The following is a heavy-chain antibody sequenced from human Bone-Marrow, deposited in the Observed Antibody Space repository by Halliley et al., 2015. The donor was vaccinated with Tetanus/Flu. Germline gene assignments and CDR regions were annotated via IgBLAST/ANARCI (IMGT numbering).Heavy chain of an antibody. CDR2: IWYDGTNE. Sequence: SLRLSCAASGFMLSGYGMHWVRQAPGKGLEWVAGIWYDGTNEYYADSVKGRFTISRDNSKNTLYLQMNSPRAEDTAVYYCVRDSNGGTECGMDVWGLGTTVSVSS. J-gene: IGHJ6*02. CDR3: VRDSNGGTECGMDV. V-gene: IGHV3-33*01. CDR1: GFMLSGYG. D-gene: IGHD7-27*01.